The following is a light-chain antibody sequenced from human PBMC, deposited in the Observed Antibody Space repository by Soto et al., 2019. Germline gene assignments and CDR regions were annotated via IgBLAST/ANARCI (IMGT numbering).Light chain of an antibody. V-gene: IGKV1D-13*01. CDR2: AAS. CDR1: QGISGA. J-gene: IGKJ2*01. Sequence: AIQLTQSPSSLSASVGDRVTIACRASQGISGALAWYQQIPGKVPKLLIYAASSLESGVPSRFSGSGSGTDFTLTNSSLQPGDSVVYYCKQFYDFPRTFGQGIKLEI. CDR3: KQFYDFPRT.